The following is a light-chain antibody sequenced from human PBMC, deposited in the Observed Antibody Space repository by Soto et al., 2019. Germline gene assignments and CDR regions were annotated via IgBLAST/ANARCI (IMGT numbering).Light chain of an antibody. V-gene: IGLV2-8*01. Sequence: QPVLTQPPSASGSPGQSVTISCTGTSSDVGGYDYVSWYQQHPGKAPKLMIYEVNKRPSGVPYRFSGSKSGTTASLTVSGLQAEDEAAYFCSSYAGNNILVFGGGTKLTVL. CDR2: EVN. CDR3: SSYAGNNILV. J-gene: IGLJ2*01. CDR1: SSDVGGYDY.